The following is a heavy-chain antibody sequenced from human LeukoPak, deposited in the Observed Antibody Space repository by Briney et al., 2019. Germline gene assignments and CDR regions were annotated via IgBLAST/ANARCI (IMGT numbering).Heavy chain of an antibody. V-gene: IGHV1-69*13. Sequence: GASVKVSCKASGGTFSSYAISWVRQAPGQGLEWMGGIIPIFGTANYAQKFQGRVTITADESTSTAYMELSSLRSEDTAVYYCARRLTGDVYYYYGMDVWGQGTTVTVSS. CDR3: ARRLTGDVYYYYGMDV. D-gene: IGHD7-27*01. J-gene: IGHJ6*02. CDR1: GGTFSSYA. CDR2: IIPIFGTA.